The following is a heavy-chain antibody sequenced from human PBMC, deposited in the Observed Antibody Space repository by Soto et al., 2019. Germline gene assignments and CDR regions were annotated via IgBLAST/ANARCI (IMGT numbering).Heavy chain of an antibody. Sequence: GESLKISCKGSGYTFTNYWIGWVRQMPGKGLEWMGIIYPGDSDTRYSPSFQGQVTISADKSTSTACLQWSSLKASDTAMYYCARHLGYCSTTSCYGAFEIWGQGTMVTVSS. V-gene: IGHV5-51*01. D-gene: IGHD2-2*01. CDR3: ARHLGYCSTTSCYGAFEI. CDR1: GYTFTNYW. CDR2: IYPGDSDT. J-gene: IGHJ3*02.